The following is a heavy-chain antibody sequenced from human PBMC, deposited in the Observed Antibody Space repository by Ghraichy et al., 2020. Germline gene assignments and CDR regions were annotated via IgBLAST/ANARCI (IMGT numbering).Heavy chain of an antibody. J-gene: IGHJ4*02. CDR3: ARDGTIGYCSSTSCPDSGFDY. Sequence: GGSLRLSCAASGFTFSSYGMHWVRQAPGKGLEWVAVISYDGSNKYYADSVKGRFTISRDNSKNTLYLQMNSLRAEDTAVYYCARDGTIGYCSSTSCPDSGFDYWGQGTLVTVSS. CDR1: GFTFSSYG. CDR2: ISYDGSNK. V-gene: IGHV3-30*03. D-gene: IGHD2-2*01.